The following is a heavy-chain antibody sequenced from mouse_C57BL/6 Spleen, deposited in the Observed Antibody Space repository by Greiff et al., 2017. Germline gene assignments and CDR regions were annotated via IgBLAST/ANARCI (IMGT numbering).Heavy chain of an antibody. CDR1: GFTFSSYA. D-gene: IGHD2-4*01. Sequence: EVQVVESGEGLVKPGGSLKLSCAASGFTFSSYAMSWVRQTPEKRLEWVAYISSGGDYIYYADTVKGRFTITRDKARNTLYLQMSSLKSEDTAMYYGTSHYDDDRGAYAMDYWGQGTSVTVSS. CDR3: TSHYDDDRGAYAMDY. J-gene: IGHJ4*01. CDR2: ISSGGDYI. V-gene: IGHV5-9-1*02.